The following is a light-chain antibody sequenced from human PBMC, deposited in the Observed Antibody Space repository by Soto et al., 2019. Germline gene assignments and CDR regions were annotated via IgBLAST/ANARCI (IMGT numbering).Light chain of an antibody. V-gene: IGLV2-14*01. CDR3: SSYSISTAYL. CDR2: EVN. J-gene: IGLJ1*01. Sequence: QSVMPHPASVSWSPGHSITISFTGTISYVGGYDYVSWYQLHPGKAHKLMVFEVNNRPSGVSYRFYGSKSGKTASLTISGIQAEDEADYFCSSYSISTAYLFGTGTKVPVL. CDR1: ISYVGGYDY.